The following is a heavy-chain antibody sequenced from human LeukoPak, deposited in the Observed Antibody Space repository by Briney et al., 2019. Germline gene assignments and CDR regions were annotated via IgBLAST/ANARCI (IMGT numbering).Heavy chain of an antibody. D-gene: IGHD3-22*01. J-gene: IGHJ4*02. CDR3: ARSGEAYYDSSGYIIDY. V-gene: IGHV4-30-2*01. CDR2: HSGTT. Sequence: HSGTTYSNPSLKSGVTISVDSSKNQFSLKLSSVTAADTAVYYCARSGEAYYDSSGYIIDYWGQGTLVTVSS.